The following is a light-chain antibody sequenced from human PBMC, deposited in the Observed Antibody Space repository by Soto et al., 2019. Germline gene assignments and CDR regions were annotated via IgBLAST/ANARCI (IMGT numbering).Light chain of an antibody. Sequence: DLQMTQSPSSLSASVGDRVTITCRASQSISNYLNWYQQKPGKDPKLLIYAASTLQGGVPSTFSGSGSGTYFTLTISSLPPEDFATNYCQQSYSTPPFTLVPGTKVDI. V-gene: IGKV1-39*01. CDR3: QQSYSTPPFT. CDR1: QSISNY. J-gene: IGKJ3*01. CDR2: AAS.